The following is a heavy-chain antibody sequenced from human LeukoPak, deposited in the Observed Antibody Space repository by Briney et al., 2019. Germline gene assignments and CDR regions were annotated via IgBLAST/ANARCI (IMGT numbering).Heavy chain of an antibody. CDR3: ARGGSDRTQWLSSHYYYYYMDV. Sequence: GGSLRLSCAASGFTFSSYSMNWVRQAPGKGLEWVSYISSSSSTIYYADSVKGRFTISRDNAKNSLYLQMNSLRAEDTAVYYCARGGSDRTQWLSSHYYYYYMDVWGKGTTVTVSS. CDR2: ISSSSSTI. J-gene: IGHJ6*03. CDR1: GFTFSSYS. V-gene: IGHV3-48*04. D-gene: IGHD3-22*01.